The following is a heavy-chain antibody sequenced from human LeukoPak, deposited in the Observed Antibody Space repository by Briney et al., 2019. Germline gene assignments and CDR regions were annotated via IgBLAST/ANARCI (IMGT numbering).Heavy chain of an antibody. Sequence: SETLSLTCTVSGGSISSSSYYWGWIRQPPGKGLEWIGSIYYSGSTYYNPSLKSRVTISVDTSKNQFSLKLSSVTAADTAGYSWASLGLAYYFDYWGRGTLVTVSS. CDR2: IYYSGST. J-gene: IGHJ4*02. V-gene: IGHV4-39*01. CDR3: ASLGLAYYFDY. CDR1: GGSISSSSYY. D-gene: IGHD6-19*01.